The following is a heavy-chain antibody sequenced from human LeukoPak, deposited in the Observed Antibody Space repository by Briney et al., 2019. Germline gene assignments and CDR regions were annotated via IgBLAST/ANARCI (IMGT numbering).Heavy chain of an antibody. D-gene: IGHD3-3*01. CDR3: AKVWSAHPNYYYMDV. J-gene: IGHJ6*03. V-gene: IGHV3-30*18. CDR1: GFTFSSYG. Sequence: GGSLRLSCAASGFTFSSYGMHWVRQAPGKGLEWVAVISHGGSNKHYADSVKGRFTISRDNSKNTLYLQMNSLRAEDTAVYYCAKVWSAHPNYYYMDVWGKGTTVTVSS. CDR2: ISHGGSNK.